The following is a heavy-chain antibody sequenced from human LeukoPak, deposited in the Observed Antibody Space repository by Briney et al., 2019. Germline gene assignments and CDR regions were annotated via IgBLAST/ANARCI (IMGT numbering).Heavy chain of an antibody. CDR3: ARGLKAGRSRYYFYMDV. Sequence: SETLSLTCTVSGVSISSSNSYWGWIRQPPGKGLEWIGSIYYSGNTYYNASLKSQVSISIDTSKNQFSLKLSSVTAADTAVYYCARGLKAGRSRYYFYMDVWGKGTTVTISS. J-gene: IGHJ6*03. CDR2: IYYSGNT. CDR1: GVSISSSNSY. V-gene: IGHV4-39*07. D-gene: IGHD3-16*01.